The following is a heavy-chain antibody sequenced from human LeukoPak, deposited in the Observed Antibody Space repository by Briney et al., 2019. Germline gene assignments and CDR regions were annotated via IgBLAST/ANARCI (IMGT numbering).Heavy chain of an antibody. CDR3: ARAATVTAESAFEY. J-gene: IGHJ4*02. V-gene: IGHV3-64*01. CDR2: INSNGGST. CDR1: GFTFSSYA. Sequence: GGSLRLSCVASGFTFSSYAMHWVRQTPGKGLEYVSGINSNGGSTHYANSVKGRFTISRNNSKHTLHRQLASRTTETMAGYYFARAATVTAESAFEYWGQGTLVTVSS. D-gene: IGHD4-17*01.